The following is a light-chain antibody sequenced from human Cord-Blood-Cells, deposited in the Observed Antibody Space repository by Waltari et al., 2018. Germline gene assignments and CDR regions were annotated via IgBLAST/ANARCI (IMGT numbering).Light chain of an antibody. J-gene: IGLJ2*01. Sequence: QSALTPPASVSGFPGQSITISCTGTSSDVGSYNLVSWYQPHPGKAPKLMIYEGSKRPSGVSNRFSGSKSGNTASLTISGLQAEDEADYYCCSYAGSSTLVFGGGTKQTVL. CDR2: EGS. CDR3: CSYAGSSTLV. V-gene: IGLV2-23*01. CDR1: SSDVGSYNL.